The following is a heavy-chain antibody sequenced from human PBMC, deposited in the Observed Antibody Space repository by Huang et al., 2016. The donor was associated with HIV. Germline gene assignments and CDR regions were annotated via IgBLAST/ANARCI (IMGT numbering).Heavy chain of an antibody. Sequence: QVHLQQWGAGLLKSAETLSLTCAVYGGSLSGYYWSWLRQTPGKGLEWIGEINHLGIPNYNPALKSRVSISMDGSKKQFSLKLRSISDADTAVYSCARDATKNPRGWFDPWGQGTLVTVSS. J-gene: IGHJ5*02. CDR2: INHLGIP. D-gene: IGHD3-10*01. CDR3: ARDATKNPRGWFDP. CDR1: GGSLSGYY. V-gene: IGHV4-34*02.